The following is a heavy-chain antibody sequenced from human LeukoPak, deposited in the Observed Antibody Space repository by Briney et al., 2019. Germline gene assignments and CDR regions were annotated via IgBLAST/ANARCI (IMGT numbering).Heavy chain of an antibody. J-gene: IGHJ4*02. D-gene: IGHD5-12*01. Sequence: GGSLRLSCAASGFTFSTYGMIWVRQAPGKGLEWLSYISSSSDSIKYADSVKGRFTSSRDNAKYSLYLQMNSLRAEDTAVYYCAKSRIGFSGQLDHWGQGALITVSS. CDR2: ISSSSDSI. CDR3: AKSRIGFSGQLDH. CDR1: GFTFSTYG. V-gene: IGHV3-48*04.